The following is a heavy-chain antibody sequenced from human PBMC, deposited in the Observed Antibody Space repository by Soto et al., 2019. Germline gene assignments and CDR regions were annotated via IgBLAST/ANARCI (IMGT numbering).Heavy chain of an antibody. CDR1: GGSISSSSYY. CDR3: ARPYSSSTIYWYFDL. J-gene: IGHJ2*01. CDR2: IYYSGST. V-gene: IGHV4-39*01. Sequence: QLQLQESGPGLVKPSETLSLTCTVSGGSISSSSYYWGWIRQPPGKGLEWIGSIYYSGSTYYNPSLKSRVTISVDTSKNQFSLKLSSVTAADTAVYYCARPYSSSTIYWYFDLWGRGTLVTVSS. D-gene: IGHD6-6*01.